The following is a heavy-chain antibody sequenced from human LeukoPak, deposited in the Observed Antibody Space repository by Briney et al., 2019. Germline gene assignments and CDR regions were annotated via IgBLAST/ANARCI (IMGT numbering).Heavy chain of an antibody. J-gene: IGHJ4*02. CDR2: ISAYNDNT. CDR1: GYTFTSYG. CDR3: ARAGAAMVPRFDY. D-gene: IGHD5-18*01. V-gene: IGHV1-18*01. Sequence: ASVKVSCKASGYTFTSYGISWVRQAPGQGLEWMGWISAYNDNTNYAQKLQGRVTMTTDTSTSTIYMELRSLRSDDTAVYYCARAGAAMVPRFDYWGQGTLVTVSS.